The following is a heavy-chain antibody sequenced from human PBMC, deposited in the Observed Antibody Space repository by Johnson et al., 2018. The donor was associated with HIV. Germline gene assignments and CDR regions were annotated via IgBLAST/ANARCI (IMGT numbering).Heavy chain of an antibody. D-gene: IGHD3-22*01. CDR1: GSTFSDYY. Sequence: VQLVESGGGLVQPGRSLRLACAASGSTFSDYYMSWIRQAPGKGLEWVSAISGSGGSTYYADSVKGRFTFSRDNSKNTLYLQMNSLRAEDTAVYYCAKDLPYDSRGVDAFDIWGQGTMVTVSS. J-gene: IGHJ3*02. CDR2: ISGSGGST. CDR3: AKDLPYDSRGVDAFDI. V-gene: IGHV3-23*04.